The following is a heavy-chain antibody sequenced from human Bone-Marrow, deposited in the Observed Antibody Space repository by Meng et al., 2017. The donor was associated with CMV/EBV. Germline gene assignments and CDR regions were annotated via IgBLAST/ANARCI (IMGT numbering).Heavy chain of an antibody. CDR1: GGSISSSSYY. V-gene: IGHV4-39*07. CDR2: IYYSGST. J-gene: IGHJ3*02. D-gene: IGHD6-13*01. Sequence: SETLSLTCTVSGGSISSSSYYWGWIRQPPGKGLEWIGSIYYSGSTYYNPSLKSRVTISVDTSKNQFSLRLSSVTAADTAVYYCARDRTGYSSSTDAFDIWGQGTMVTVSS. CDR3: ARDRTGYSSSTDAFDI.